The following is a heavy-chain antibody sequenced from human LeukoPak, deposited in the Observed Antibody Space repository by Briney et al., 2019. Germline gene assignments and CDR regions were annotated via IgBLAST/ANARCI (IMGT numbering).Heavy chain of an antibody. CDR3: ARDEYSYGYRYYFDY. CDR1: GFTFSSYA. Sequence: PGRSLRLSCAASGFTFSSYAMHWVRQAPGKGLEWVAGISYDGSNKYYADSVKGRFTISRDNSKNPLYIQMNSLRAEDTAVYYCARDEYSYGYRYYFDYWGQGTMVTVSS. J-gene: IGHJ4*02. D-gene: IGHD5-18*01. CDR2: ISYDGSNK. V-gene: IGHV3-30*04.